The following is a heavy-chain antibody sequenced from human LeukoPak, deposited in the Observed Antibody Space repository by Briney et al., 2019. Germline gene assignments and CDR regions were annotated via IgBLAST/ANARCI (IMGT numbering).Heavy chain of an antibody. J-gene: IGHJ6*02. CDR1: AFTFSSYA. V-gene: IGHV3-23*01. Sequence: GGSLRLSCAASAFTFSSYAMSRVRQAPGKGLEWVSAISGSGGSTYYADSVKGRFTISRDNSKNTLYLQMNSLRAEDTAVYYCAKDIGRDGYNSYCYYYYGMDVWGQGTTVTVSS. CDR3: AKDIGRDGYNSYCYYYYGMDV. D-gene: IGHD5-24*01. CDR2: ISGSGGST.